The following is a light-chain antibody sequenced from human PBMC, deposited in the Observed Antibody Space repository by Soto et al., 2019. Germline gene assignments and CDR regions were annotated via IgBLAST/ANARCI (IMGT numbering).Light chain of an antibody. CDR1: QSISDT. CDR3: QQYEAVVT. V-gene: IGKV3-15*01. J-gene: IGKJ1*01. CDR2: SAS. Sequence: EIVMTQSPATLSVSPGGRATLSCRASQSISDTLAWYQQKPGQAPRLLIYSASRGATGFPARFSGSGSGTDFTLTISRLEPEDVAVYYCQQYEAVVTFGQGTKVDIK.